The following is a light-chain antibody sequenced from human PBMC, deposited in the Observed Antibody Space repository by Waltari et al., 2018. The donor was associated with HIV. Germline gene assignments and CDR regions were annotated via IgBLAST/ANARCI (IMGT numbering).Light chain of an antibody. V-gene: IGLV2-23*02. CDR2: EIA. Sequence: HSALTQPASLSGPPGQSIINSLSCPNNDPDTYNSVFWYQRPPGQAPKLLIYEIAKRPSGISSRFSGSKFGDTASLTISGLQPEDEALYFCCSSIWTDNPILLFGNGT. CDR3: CSSIWTDNPILL. CDR1: NNDPDTYNS. J-gene: IGLJ1*01.